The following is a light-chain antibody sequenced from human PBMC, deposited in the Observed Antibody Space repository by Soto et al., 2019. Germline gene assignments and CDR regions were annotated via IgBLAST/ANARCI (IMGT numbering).Light chain of an antibody. CDR1: QSISRNY. V-gene: IGKV3-20*01. Sequence: EIVLTQSPGTLSLSPGEKATLSCWASQSISRNYLAWYQQKPGQPPRLLISGSSIRATGIPKRFSGSASGTNFTLTISSLEPEDFAVFYCQQYGSSPFTFGPGTKVDFK. CDR3: QQYGSSPFT. J-gene: IGKJ3*01. CDR2: GSS.